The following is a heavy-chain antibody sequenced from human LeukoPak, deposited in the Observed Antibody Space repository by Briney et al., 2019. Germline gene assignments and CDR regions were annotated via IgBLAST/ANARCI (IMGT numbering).Heavy chain of an antibody. J-gene: IGHJ4*02. CDR3: TRRVDYGLSKRLDY. D-gene: IGHD4-17*01. CDR2: IRSKANSYAT. CDR1: GFTFSGSA. V-gene: IGHV3-73*01. Sequence: LPGGSLRLSCAASGFTFSGSAMHWVRQASGKGLEWVGRIRSKANSYATAYAASVKGRFTISRDDSKNTAYLQMNSLKTEDTAVYYCTRRVDYGLSKRLDYWGQGTLVTVSS.